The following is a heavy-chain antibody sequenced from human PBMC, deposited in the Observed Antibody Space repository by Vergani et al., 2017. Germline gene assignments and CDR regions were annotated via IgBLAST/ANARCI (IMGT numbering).Heavy chain of an antibody. J-gene: IGHJ3*02. CDR1: GFTFSSYE. Sequence: EVQLVESGGGLVQPGGSLRLSCAASGFTFSSYEMNWVRQAPGKGLEWVSYISSSGSNIYYADSVKGRFTIARENAKNSLYLKMNSLRAEDTAVYYCARGARDYGDPGDAFDIWGQGTMVTVSS. CDR2: ISSSGSNI. CDR3: ARGARDYGDPGDAFDI. D-gene: IGHD4-17*01. V-gene: IGHV3-48*03.